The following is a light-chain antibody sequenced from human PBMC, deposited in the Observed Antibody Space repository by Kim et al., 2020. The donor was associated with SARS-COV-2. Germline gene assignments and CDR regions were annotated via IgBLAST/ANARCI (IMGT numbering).Light chain of an antibody. Sequence: GNTVTISCTRSSGSIAGNFVQWYQQRPGSAPTNVIYEDIQRPSGVPDRFSGSIDSSSNSASLTISGLRTEDEATYYCQSYDRTTVIFGGGTQLTVL. CDR3: QSYDRTTVI. V-gene: IGLV6-57*03. CDR2: EDI. CDR1: SGSIAGNF. J-gene: IGLJ2*01.